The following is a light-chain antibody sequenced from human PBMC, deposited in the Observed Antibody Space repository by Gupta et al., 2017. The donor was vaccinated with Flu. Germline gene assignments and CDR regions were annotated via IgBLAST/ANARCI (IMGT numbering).Light chain of an antibody. CDR2: KAS. CDR1: PRVSSY. J-gene: IGKJ4*01. Sequence: DIQLTQSPSALSASVGDRVTITCRARPRVSSYLAWYQQKPGKAPKILIYKASSLESGVPSRFSGTGSGTEFTLTISSLQPDDFATYYCQQYNSYSPITFGGGTRVEIK. V-gene: IGKV1-5*03. CDR3: QQYNSYSPIT.